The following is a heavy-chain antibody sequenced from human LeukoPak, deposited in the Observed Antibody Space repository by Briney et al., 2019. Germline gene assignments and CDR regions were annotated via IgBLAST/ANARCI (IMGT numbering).Heavy chain of an antibody. CDR1: GGSISSSSYY. CDR3: ARLPGRSSPQSWSDP. J-gene: IGHJ5*02. Sequence: LETLSLTCTVSGGSISSSSYYWGWIRQPPGKGPEWIGSIYYSGSTYYNPSLKSRVTISVDTSKNQFSLKLSSVTAADTAVYYCARLPGRSSPQSWSDPWGQGTLVTVSS. CDR2: IYYSGST. D-gene: IGHD2-2*01. V-gene: IGHV4-39*01.